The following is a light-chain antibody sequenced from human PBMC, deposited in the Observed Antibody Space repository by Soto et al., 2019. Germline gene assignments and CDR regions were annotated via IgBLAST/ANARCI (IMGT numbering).Light chain of an antibody. CDR3: QQRNNWPPVT. V-gene: IGKV2-28*01. CDR2: LGS. J-gene: IGKJ4*01. Sequence: DIVMTQSPLSLPVTPGEPARISCRSSQSLVYSNGYTYLDWYLQKPGQSPQLLIYLGSSRASGVPDRFSGSGSGTDFTLKISRVEAEDFAVYYCQQRNNWPPVTFGGGTKVDI. CDR1: QSLVYSNGYTY.